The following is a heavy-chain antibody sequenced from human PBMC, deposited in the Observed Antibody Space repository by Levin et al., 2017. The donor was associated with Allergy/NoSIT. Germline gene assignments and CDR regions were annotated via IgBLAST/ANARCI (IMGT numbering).Heavy chain of an antibody. D-gene: IGHD3-9*01. CDR1: GFTFDDYI. Sequence: GGSLRLSCAASGFTFDDYIMHWVRQAPGKGLEWVSLISWDGGTTFYEDSLRGRFTISRDNSKNSLYLQMNSLRTEDTALYYCAKDTRKYLTGSSYFDYWGQGTLVSVSS. CDR2: ISWDGGTT. V-gene: IGHV3-43*01. CDR3: AKDTRKYLTGSSYFDY. J-gene: IGHJ4*02.